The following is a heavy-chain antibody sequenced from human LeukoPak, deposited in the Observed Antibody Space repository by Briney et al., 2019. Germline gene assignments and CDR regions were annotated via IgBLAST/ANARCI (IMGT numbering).Heavy chain of an antibody. CDR2: ISSSSSYI. CDR1: GFTFSSYS. Sequence: PGGSLRLSCAASGFTFSSYSMNWVRQAPGEGLEWVSSISSSSSYIYYADSVKGRFTISRDNAKNSLYLQMNSLRAEDTAVYYCARGGLLWFGELSPYYFDYWGQGTLVTVSS. CDR3: ARGGLLWFGELSPYYFDY. D-gene: IGHD3-10*01. J-gene: IGHJ4*02. V-gene: IGHV3-21*01.